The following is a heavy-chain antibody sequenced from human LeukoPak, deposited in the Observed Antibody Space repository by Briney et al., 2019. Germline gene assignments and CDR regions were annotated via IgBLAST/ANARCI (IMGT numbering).Heavy chain of an antibody. CDR2: INHSGST. J-gene: IGHJ5*02. V-gene: IGHV4-34*01. CDR3: ARGPRRLDP. CDR1: GGSFSGYY. Sequence: PSGTLSLTCAVYGGSFSGYYWSWIRHPPGKGLEWIGEINHSGSTNYNPSLKSRVTISVDTSKNQFSLKLSSVTAADTAVYYCARGPRRLDPWGQGTLVTVSS.